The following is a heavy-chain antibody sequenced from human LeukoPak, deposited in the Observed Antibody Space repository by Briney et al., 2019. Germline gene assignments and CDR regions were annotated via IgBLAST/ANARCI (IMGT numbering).Heavy chain of an antibody. CDR3: AKDHSGTVVRGWRYYYYYMDV. CDR1: GFTFSSYE. V-gene: IGHV3-48*03. CDR2: ISSSGSTI. J-gene: IGHJ6*03. Sequence: GGSLRLSCAASGFTFSSYEMNWVRQAPGKGLEWVSYISSSGSTIYYADSVKGRFTISRDNAKNSLYLQMNSLRAEDTAVYYCAKDHSGTVVRGWRYYYYYMDVWGKGTTVTVSS. D-gene: IGHD3-10*01.